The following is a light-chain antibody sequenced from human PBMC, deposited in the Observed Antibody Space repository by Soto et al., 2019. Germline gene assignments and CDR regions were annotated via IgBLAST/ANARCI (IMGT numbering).Light chain of an antibody. CDR1: SSNIGAGRD. CDR3: QSYGTSLSGLYV. Sequence: VLTQPPSVSGAPGQRVIISCTGSSSNIGAGRDVHWYRQFPGEAPKFLISDSNHRPSGVPDRFSVSKSGASASLAITGLRAEDEGDYFCQSYGTSLSGLYVFGTGTKVTVL. CDR2: DSN. V-gene: IGLV1-40*01. J-gene: IGLJ1*01.